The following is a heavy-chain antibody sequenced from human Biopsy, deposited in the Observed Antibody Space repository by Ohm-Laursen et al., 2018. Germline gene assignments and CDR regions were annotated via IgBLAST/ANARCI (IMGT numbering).Heavy chain of an antibody. J-gene: IGHJ4*02. Sequence: SLRLSCAAPGFTFSNYWMNWVRQAPGKGLEWVAKIQRDGSEKYYVDSVTGRFTISRDNAKNSMYLQMNSLRAEDTALYYCARATSTAGTGYFDYWGQGILVTVSS. D-gene: IGHD6-13*01. CDR3: ARATSTAGTGYFDY. CDR2: IQRDGSEK. V-gene: IGHV3-7*01. CDR1: GFTFSNYW.